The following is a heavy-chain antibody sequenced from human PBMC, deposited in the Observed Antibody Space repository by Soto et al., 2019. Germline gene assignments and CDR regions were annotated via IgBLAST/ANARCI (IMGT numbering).Heavy chain of an antibody. Sequence: GESLKISCEASGYKFTAYWIGWVRQMPGKGLGWMGIIYPGDSETRYSPSFQGQVTISVDKSNSTAYLQWNSLEASDTAIYYCARHIGVAVAGTRWYFDLWGRGTLVTVS. CDR1: GYKFTAYW. J-gene: IGHJ2*01. V-gene: IGHV5-51*01. CDR3: ARHIGVAVAGTRWYFDL. CDR2: IYPGDSET. D-gene: IGHD6-19*01.